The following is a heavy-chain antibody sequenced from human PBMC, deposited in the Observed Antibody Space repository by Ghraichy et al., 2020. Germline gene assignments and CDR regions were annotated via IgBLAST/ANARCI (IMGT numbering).Heavy chain of an antibody. CDR2: INNDGRST. CDR3: VRSVDTSMADNWFDP. CDR1: GFTFSSYW. Sequence: LSLTCAASGFTFSSYWMHWVRQAPGKGLVWVARINNDGRSTSYGDYVKGADSVRGRFTISRDNAKNMLFLQMNSLRPEDTAVYYCVRSVDTSMADNWFDPWGQGTLVTVSS. V-gene: IGHV3-74*01. J-gene: IGHJ5*02. D-gene: IGHD5-18*01.